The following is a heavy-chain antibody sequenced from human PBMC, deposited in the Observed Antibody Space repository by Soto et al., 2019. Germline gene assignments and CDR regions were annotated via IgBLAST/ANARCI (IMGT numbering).Heavy chain of an antibody. CDR3: ARRLNSATFFLDY. J-gene: IGHJ4*02. CDR1: GYGFSSYW. V-gene: IGHV5-10-1*01. Sequence: GESLKISCKGSGYGFSSYWIGWLRQMPGKGLEWMGRIDPSDSYTNYSPSFQGLVTISVDKSINTAYLQRSSLKASDTAMYYCARRLNSATFFLDYWGQGTLVTVSS. CDR2: IDPSDSYT. D-gene: IGHD1-26*01.